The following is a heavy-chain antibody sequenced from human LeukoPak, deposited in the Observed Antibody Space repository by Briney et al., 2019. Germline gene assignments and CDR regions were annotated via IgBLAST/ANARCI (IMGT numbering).Heavy chain of an antibody. CDR1: GFTFSSYG. D-gene: IGHD3/OR15-3a*01. J-gene: IGHJ3*01. CDR3: TDPDWG. V-gene: IGHV3-7*01. CDR2: ITQDGSAK. Sequence: PGGSLRLSCAASGFTFSSYGMHWVRQAPGKGLEWVATITQDGSAKYYVDSVKGRFTISRDNARNSLYLQMNTQGAEDTAVYYCTDPDWGWGQGTMVTVSS.